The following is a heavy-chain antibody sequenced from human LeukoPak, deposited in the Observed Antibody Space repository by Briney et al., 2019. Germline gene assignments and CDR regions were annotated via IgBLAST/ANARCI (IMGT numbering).Heavy chain of an antibody. CDR3: ASFRCWYGNYCSYYFDA. J-gene: IGHJ6*03. V-gene: IGHV4-39*01. CDR2: IYYSGST. CDR1: GGSFNSSGYN. Sequence: PSETLSLTCAASGGSFNSSGYNWGRIRQPPRKGLEWIGSIYYSGSTYYNPSLKSRVTISVDTSKNQFSLKLSSVTAADTAVYYCASFRCWYGNYCSYYFDAWGQGTSVTVSS. D-gene: IGHD6-13*01.